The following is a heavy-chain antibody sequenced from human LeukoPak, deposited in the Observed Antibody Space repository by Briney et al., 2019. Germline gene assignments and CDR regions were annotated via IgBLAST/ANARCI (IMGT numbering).Heavy chain of an antibody. D-gene: IGHD1-26*01. Sequence: PGGSLRLSCAASGFPFSGYWMSWVRQAPGKGLVWVSRINNDGRITTYADSVKGRFTISRDNAKNTLYLQMNSLRAEDTAVYYCARGGATTFDYWGQGSLVIVSS. J-gene: IGHJ4*02. CDR3: ARGGATTFDY. CDR1: GFPFSGYW. V-gene: IGHV3-74*01. CDR2: INNDGRIT.